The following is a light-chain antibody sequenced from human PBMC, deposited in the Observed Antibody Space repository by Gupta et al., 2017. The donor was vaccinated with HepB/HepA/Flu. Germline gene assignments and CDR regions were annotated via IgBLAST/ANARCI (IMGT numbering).Light chain of an antibody. J-gene: IGLJ1*01. V-gene: IGLV2-14*01. CDR1: SSDVGGFNY. Sequence: QSALTQPASVSGSPGQSITISCTGTSSDVGGFNYVSWFQQHPGEAPKLMIYDVTNRPSGVSDRFSGSKSGNTASLTISGRQAEDEADYYCNSYTSDVTHVFGSGTKVTVL. CDR3: NSYTSDVTHV. CDR2: DVT.